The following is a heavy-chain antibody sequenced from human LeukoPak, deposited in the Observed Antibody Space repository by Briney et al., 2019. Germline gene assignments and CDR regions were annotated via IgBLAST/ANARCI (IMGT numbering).Heavy chain of an antibody. V-gene: IGHV3-9*01. Sequence: GGSLRLSCAASGFTFDDYAMHWVRQAPGKGLEWVSGISWNSGSIGYADSVKGRFTISRDNAKNSLYLQMNSLRAEDTALYYCAKDPGYSSSWYTSYFDYWGQGTLVTVSS. CDR3: AKDPGYSSSWYTSYFDY. J-gene: IGHJ4*02. D-gene: IGHD6-13*01. CDR2: ISWNSGSI. CDR1: GFTFDDYA.